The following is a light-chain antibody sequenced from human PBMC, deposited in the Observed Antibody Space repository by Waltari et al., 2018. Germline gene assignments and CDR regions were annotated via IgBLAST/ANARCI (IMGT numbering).Light chain of an antibody. CDR1: QTVLYSSNNKNY. CDR3: QQYSTTPLT. Sequence: DIVMTQSPDSLAVSLGERAPLNCKSSQTVLYSSNNKNYLAWYQQKPGQPPKLLIYWASTRESGVPDRFSGSGSGTDFTLTISSLQAEDVAVYYCQQYSTTPLTFGGGTKVEVK. J-gene: IGKJ4*01. CDR2: WAS. V-gene: IGKV4-1*01.